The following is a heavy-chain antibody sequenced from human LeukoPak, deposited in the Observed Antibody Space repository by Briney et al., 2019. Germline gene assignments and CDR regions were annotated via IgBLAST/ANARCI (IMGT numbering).Heavy chain of an antibody. V-gene: IGHV3-33*01. Sequence: QSGGSLRLSCAASGFTFSSYGMHWVRQAPGKGLEWVAVIWYDGSNKYYADSVKGRFTISRDNSKNTLYLQMNSLRAEDTAVYYCARAYCGGDCYPDDAFDIWAKGQWSPSLQ. D-gene: IGHD2-21*02. CDR3: ARAYCGGDCYPDDAFDI. CDR1: GFTFSSYG. J-gene: IGHJ3*02. CDR2: IWYDGSNK.